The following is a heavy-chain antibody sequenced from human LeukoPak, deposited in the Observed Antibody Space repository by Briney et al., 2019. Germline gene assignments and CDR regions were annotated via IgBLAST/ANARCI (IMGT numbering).Heavy chain of an antibody. D-gene: IGHD3-22*01. Sequence: GRSLRLSCTASGFTFSNYGIHWVRRAPGKGLEWVAVIWSDGRSADSVKGRFTISRDNSKNTVHLQMTGLRVEDTAVYYCAKHYYPHLTIPNSFAGEYWGQGTLVTVSS. V-gene: IGHV3-33*03. CDR2: IWSDGR. J-gene: IGHJ4*02. CDR3: AKHYYPHLTIPNSFAGEY. CDR1: GFTFSNYG.